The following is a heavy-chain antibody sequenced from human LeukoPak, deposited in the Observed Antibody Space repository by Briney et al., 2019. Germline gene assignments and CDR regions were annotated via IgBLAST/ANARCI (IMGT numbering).Heavy chain of an antibody. Sequence: PSETLSLICTVSGGSISSSSYSWGWIRQPPGKGLEWIGSIYYSGSTYYNPSLKSRVTISVDTSKNQFSLKLSSVTAADTAVYYCARGAGVGYCSSTSCYSFDYWGQGTLVTVSS. CDR3: ARGAGVGYCSSTSCYSFDY. V-gene: IGHV4-39*01. CDR2: IYYSGST. J-gene: IGHJ4*02. CDR1: GGSISSSSYS. D-gene: IGHD2-2*01.